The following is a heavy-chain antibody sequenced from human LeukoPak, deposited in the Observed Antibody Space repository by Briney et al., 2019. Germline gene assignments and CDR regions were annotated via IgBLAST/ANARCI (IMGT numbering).Heavy chain of an antibody. D-gene: IGHD3-10*01. Sequence: ASVKVSCKPSGYTXTAYFMHWVRQAPGQGLEWMGWINPDSGGTNYAQKFQGRITMTRDTSISTAYMELSGLRSDDTAVYYCARAYFGYVSGSTFDYWGQGTLVTVSS. CDR2: INPDSGGT. CDR1: GYTXTAYF. J-gene: IGHJ4*02. V-gene: IGHV1-2*02. CDR3: ARAYFGYVSGSTFDY.